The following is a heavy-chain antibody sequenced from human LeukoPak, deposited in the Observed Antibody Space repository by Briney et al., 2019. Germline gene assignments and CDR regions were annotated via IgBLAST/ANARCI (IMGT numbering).Heavy chain of an antibody. CDR1: GGSISRYY. Sequence: SETLSLTCTVSGGSISRYYWSWIRQPPGKGLEWIGYIYYSGSTNYNPSLKSRVTISVDTSKNQFSLKLSSVTAADTAVYYCARDRGPYDYGEDYYGMDVWGQGTTVTVSS. CDR3: ARDRGPYDYGEDYYGMDV. J-gene: IGHJ6*02. D-gene: IGHD4-17*01. V-gene: IGHV4-59*01. CDR2: IYYSGST.